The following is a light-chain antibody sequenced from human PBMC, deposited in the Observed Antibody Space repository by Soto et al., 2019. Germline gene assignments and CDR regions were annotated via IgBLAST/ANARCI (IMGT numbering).Light chain of an antibody. CDR3: KQYYSAPMT. J-gene: IGKJ5*01. CDR2: WAS. V-gene: IGKV4-1*01. CDR1: QSILFSSNNKNY. Sequence: DIGMTQSPDTLAVSLGERATINCKSSQSILFSSNNKNYLAWYQQKAGQPPKLLIYWASTRESGVPDRFSGSGSGTDFTLTISSLQAEDVAVYRCKQYYSAPMTFGQGTRLEI.